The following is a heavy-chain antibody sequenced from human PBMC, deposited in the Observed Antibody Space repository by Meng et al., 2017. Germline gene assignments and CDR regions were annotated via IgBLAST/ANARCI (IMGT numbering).Heavy chain of an antibody. V-gene: IGHV3-73*01. D-gene: IGHD4-17*01. CDR2: IRSKANNYAT. CDR3: SRLETTAFDY. CDR1: GFTFSGSA. J-gene: IGHJ4*02. Sequence: VRWVEGGGGLVPPGGSLKLSCAASGFTFSGSAMHWVRQSSGKGLEWVGRIRSKANNYATAYAASVIGRFTISRDDSKNTAYLQMNSLKTEDTAVYYCSRLETTAFDYWGQGILVTVSS.